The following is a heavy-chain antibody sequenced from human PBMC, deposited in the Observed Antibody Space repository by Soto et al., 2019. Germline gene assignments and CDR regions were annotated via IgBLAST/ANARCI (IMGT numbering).Heavy chain of an antibody. V-gene: IGHV1-18*04. Sequence: ASVKVSCKASGYTFTNYDISWVRQAPGQGLEWMGWISAYNGNTNYAQKVQGRVTMTTDTSTTTAYMELRSLRSDDTAVYYCARTPGSSSSGWFDPWGQGTLVTVSS. CDR2: ISAYNGNT. CDR1: GYTFTNYD. CDR3: ARTPGSSSSGWFDP. J-gene: IGHJ5*02. D-gene: IGHD6-6*01.